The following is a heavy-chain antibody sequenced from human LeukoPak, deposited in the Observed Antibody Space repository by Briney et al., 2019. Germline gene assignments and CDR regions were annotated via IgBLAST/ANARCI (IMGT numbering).Heavy chain of an antibody. CDR2: INHSGST. D-gene: IGHD3-10*01. Sequence: SETLSLTCAVYGGSFSGYYWSWIRQPPGKGLEWIGEINHSGSTNYNPSLTSRVTISVDTSKNQFSLKLSSVTAADTAVYYCARRGVVRGTDWFDPWGQGTLVTVSS. CDR3: ARRGVVRGTDWFDP. J-gene: IGHJ5*02. V-gene: IGHV4-34*01. CDR1: GGSFSGYY.